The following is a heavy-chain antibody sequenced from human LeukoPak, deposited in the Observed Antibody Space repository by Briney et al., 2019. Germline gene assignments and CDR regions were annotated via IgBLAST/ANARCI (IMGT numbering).Heavy chain of an antibody. CDR2: IKGNGDIT. CDR1: GFTFHNYA. CDR3: AKDIGSGWSFDY. J-gene: IGHJ4*02. V-gene: IGHV3-43*02. Sequence: GGSLRLSCAASGFTFHNYAMHWVRQAPGKGLEWVSLIKGNGDITYNADSVKGRFTISRDNSKNSLYLQINSLRTEDTALYYCAKDIGSGWSFDYWGQGTLVTVSS. D-gene: IGHD6-19*01.